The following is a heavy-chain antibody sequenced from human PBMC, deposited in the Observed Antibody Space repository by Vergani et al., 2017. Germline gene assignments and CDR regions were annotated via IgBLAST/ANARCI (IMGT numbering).Heavy chain of an antibody. CDR1: GASFTSYH. J-gene: IGHJ6*03. D-gene: IGHD4-11*01. CDR2: IDQTGRP. CDR3: ARVNTETNGHLYYYYYMDV. Sequence: QVQLQQWGGGLLKPSETLSLTCVVNGASFTSYHWTWIRQSPGEGLEWVGDIDQTGRPDYNPSLKIRLTMSVDKSRNQFSLTLNSVTATDTAIYFCARVNTETNGHLYYYYYMDVWGQGTAVTVS. V-gene: IGHV4-34*01.